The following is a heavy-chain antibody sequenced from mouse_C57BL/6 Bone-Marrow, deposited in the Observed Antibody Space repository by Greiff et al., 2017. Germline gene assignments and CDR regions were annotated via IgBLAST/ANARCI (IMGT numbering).Heavy chain of an antibody. D-gene: IGHD2-5*01. J-gene: IGHJ4*01. V-gene: IGHV1-53*01. CDR3: ARSSNYCYYYARDY. CDR2: INPSNGGT. Sequence: VQLQQPGTELVKPGASVKLSCKASGYTFTSYWMHWVKQRPGQGLEWIGNINPSNGGTNYNEKFKSKATLTVEKSSSTAYMQLSSLTSEDSAVXYCARSSNYCYYYARDYWGQGTSVTVAS. CDR1: GYTFTSYW.